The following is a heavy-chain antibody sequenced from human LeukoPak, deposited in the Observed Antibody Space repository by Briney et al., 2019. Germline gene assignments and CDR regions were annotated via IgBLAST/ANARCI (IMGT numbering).Heavy chain of an antibody. CDR1: GVSMSTNSYY. CDR3: ARGDPLTVFGVVIDV. CDR2: IYYNGNT. J-gene: IGHJ3*01. Sequence: ETLSLTCTVSGVSMSTNSYYWGWIRQPPGKGLEWVGTIYYNGNTYYSPSLKSRVTISIDTPTNQFSLNLSSVTASDTAVYYCARGDPLTVFGVVIDVWGQGTMVTVSS. V-gene: IGHV4-39*02. D-gene: IGHD3-3*01.